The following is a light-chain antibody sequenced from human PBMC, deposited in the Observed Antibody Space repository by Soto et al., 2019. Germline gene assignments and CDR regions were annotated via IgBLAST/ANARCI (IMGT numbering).Light chain of an antibody. CDR2: EVI. J-gene: IGLJ2*01. Sequence: QSALTQPASVSGSPGQSITISCTGTSSDVAAYNFVSWYQQHPGEVPKLMIYEVIKRPSGISDRFSGSKSGNTASLTISGLHAEDEADYYCSAYTHSNTVIFGGGTKVTVL. V-gene: IGLV2-14*03. CDR1: SSDVAAYNF. CDR3: SAYTHSNTVI.